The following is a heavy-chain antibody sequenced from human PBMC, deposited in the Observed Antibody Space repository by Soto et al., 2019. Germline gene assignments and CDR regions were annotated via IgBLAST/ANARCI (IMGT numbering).Heavy chain of an antibody. CDR2: ISSSSSTI. CDR3: ARSSYYGMDV. J-gene: IGHJ6*02. V-gene: IGHV3-48*01. Sequence: GGSLRLSCAASGFTFSSYSMNWVRQAPGKGLEWVSYISSSSSTIYYADSVKGRFTISRDNAKNSLYLQMNSLRAEDTAVYYCARSSYYGMDVWGQGTTVTVSS. CDR1: GFTFSSYS.